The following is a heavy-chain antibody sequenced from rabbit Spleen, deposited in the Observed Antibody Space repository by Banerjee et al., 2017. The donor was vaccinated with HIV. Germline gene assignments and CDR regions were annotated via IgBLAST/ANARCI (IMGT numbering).Heavy chain of an antibody. CDR1: GFSFSSSDY. D-gene: IGHD8-1*01. CDR2: IGSTSGTT. CDR3: ARDSGSSFSSYGMDL. Sequence: QSLEESGGDLVKPGASLTLTCTASGFSFSSSDYMCWIRQAPGKGLEWIACIGSTSGTTYYASWAKGRFTISKTSSTTVTLQMTSLTAADTATYFCARDSGSSFSSYGMDLWGPGTLVTVS. V-gene: IGHV1S40*01. J-gene: IGHJ6*01.